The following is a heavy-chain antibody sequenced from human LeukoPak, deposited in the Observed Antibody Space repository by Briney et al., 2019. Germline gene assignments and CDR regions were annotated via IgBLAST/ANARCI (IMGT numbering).Heavy chain of an antibody. J-gene: IGHJ5*02. D-gene: IGHD3-10*01. Sequence: PGGSLRLSCAASGFTFSSYAMSWVRQPPGKGLEWIGSIYDSGSTYYNPSLMSRVTISVDTSKNQFSLKLNSVTAADTAVYYCARHYGPWGQGTLVTVSS. CDR3: ARHYGP. CDR2: IYDSGST. V-gene: IGHV4-39*01. CDR1: GFTFSSYA.